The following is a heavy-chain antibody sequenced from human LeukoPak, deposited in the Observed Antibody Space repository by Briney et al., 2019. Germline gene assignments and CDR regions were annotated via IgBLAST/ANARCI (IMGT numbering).Heavy chain of an antibody. J-gene: IGHJ5*02. D-gene: IGHD1-1*01. V-gene: IGHV4-4*07. Sequence: SETLSLTCTVSGGSISSYYWSWIRQPAGKGLEWIGRIYTSGSTNYNPSLKSRVTMSVDTSMNQFSLKLSSVTAADTAVYYCARDRLERLANWFDPWGQGTLVTVSS. CDR1: GGSISSYY. CDR3: ARDRLERLANWFDP. CDR2: IYTSGST.